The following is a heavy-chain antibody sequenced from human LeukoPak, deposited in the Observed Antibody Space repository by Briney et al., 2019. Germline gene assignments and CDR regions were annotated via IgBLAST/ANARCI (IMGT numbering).Heavy chain of an antibody. CDR3: ASKCSY. J-gene: IGHJ4*02. D-gene: IGHD3-10*02. CDR1: GLTFSSCE. V-gene: IGHV3-48*03. Sequence: GGSLRLSCAASGLTFSSCEMNWVRQAPGKGLEWVSYISNSGSAIYYADSVKGRFTISRDNAKNSLYLQMNSLRAEDTAVYYCASKCSYWGQGTLVTVSS. CDR2: ISNSGSAI.